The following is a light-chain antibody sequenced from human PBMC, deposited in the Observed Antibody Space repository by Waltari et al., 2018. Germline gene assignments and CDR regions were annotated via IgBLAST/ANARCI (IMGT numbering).Light chain of an antibody. J-gene: IGKJ4*01. CDR2: LGS. CDR1: QSLLHSNGYNY. Sequence: DIVMTQSPLSLPVTPGEPASIPSRPSQSLLHSNGYNYLDWYLQKPGQSPQLLIYLGSNRASGVPDRFSGSGSGTDFTLKISRVEAEDVGVYYCMQALQTPLTFGGGTKVEIK. CDR3: MQALQTPLT. V-gene: IGKV2-28*01.